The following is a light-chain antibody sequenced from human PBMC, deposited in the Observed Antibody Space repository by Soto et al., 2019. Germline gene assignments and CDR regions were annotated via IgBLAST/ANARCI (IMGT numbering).Light chain of an antibody. CDR3: QEYDAAPRIT. CDR2: DAS. J-gene: IGKJ5*01. CDR1: QSVRSER. V-gene: IGKV3D-20*02. Sequence: ELVMTQSPATLSVSPGDRATLSCRASQSVRSERLAWYQQKPGQAPRLFIFDASNRASGAPERFRGSGSGTDFTLTITRLEPEDLAVYYCQEYDAAPRITVGLGTRLEIK.